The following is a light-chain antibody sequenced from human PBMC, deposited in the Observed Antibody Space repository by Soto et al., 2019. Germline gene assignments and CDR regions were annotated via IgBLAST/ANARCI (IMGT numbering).Light chain of an antibody. V-gene: IGLV4-69*01. CDR3: QTWGTGYVV. CDR1: SGHSSYD. Sequence: QPVLTQSPSASASLGASVKLTCTLSSGHSSYDIAWHQQQPDKGPRFLMTVNSGGSHNKGDGIPDRFSGSSSGAERYLTISSLQSEDEADYYWQTWGTGYVVFGGGTKLT. J-gene: IGLJ2*01. CDR2: VNSGGSH.